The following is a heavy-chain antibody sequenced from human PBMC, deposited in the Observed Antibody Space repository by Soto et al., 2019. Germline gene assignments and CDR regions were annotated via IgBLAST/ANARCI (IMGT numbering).Heavy chain of an antibody. CDR3: ARALDPYEGAFDI. D-gene: IGHD3-22*01. V-gene: IGHV4-31*03. Sequence: LSLTCTVSGGSISSGGYYWSWIRQHPGKGLEWIGYIYYSGSTYYNPSLKSRVTISVDTSKNQFSLKLSSVTAADTAVYYCARALDPYEGAFDIWGQGTMVTVSS. CDR2: IYYSGST. J-gene: IGHJ3*02. CDR1: GGSISSGGYY.